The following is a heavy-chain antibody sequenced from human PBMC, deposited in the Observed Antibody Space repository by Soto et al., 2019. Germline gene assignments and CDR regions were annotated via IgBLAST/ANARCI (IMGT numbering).Heavy chain of an antibody. Sequence: EVQLLESGGGLVQPGGSLRLSCAASGFTFSSIAMSWVRQAPGKGLEWVSAISGSGANTYYADSVMGRFTISRDTSKNTLYLQMNRLRAEDTAIYYSTMRQRLGGVQQLSWGQGTLVTVSS. CDR3: TMRQRLGGVQQLS. V-gene: IGHV3-23*01. CDR2: ISGSGANT. CDR1: GFTFSSIA. D-gene: IGHD6-13*01. J-gene: IGHJ4*02.